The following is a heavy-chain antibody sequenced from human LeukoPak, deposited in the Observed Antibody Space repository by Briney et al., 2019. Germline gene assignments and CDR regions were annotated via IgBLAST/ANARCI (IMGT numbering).Heavy chain of an antibody. V-gene: IGHV3-7*01. CDR3: ARPPGYQPDY. CDR1: GFTVSSNY. Sequence: GGSLRLSCAASGFTVSSNYMSWVRQAPGKGLEWVANIKYDGSEKYYMDSVKGRFTISRDNAKNSLDLQMNSLRAEDTAVYYCARPPGYQPDYWGQGILVTVSS. D-gene: IGHD2-2*01. J-gene: IGHJ4*02. CDR2: IKYDGSEK.